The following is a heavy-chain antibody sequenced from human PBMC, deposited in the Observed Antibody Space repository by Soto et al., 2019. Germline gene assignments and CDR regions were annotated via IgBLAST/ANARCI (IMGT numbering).Heavy chain of an antibody. V-gene: IGHV5-10-1*01. CDR1: GYRFTSYW. CDR2: IDPSDSYT. Sequence: EVQLVQSGAAVKKPGASLRISCKGSGYRFTSYWISWVRQMPGKGLEWMGRIDPSDSYTNYSPSFQGHVTISADKSITTAYLQWSSLKASDTAMYYCARLPYGSNYYGMDVWGQGTTVTVSS. J-gene: IGHJ6*02. CDR3: ARLPYGSNYYGMDV. D-gene: IGHD3-10*01.